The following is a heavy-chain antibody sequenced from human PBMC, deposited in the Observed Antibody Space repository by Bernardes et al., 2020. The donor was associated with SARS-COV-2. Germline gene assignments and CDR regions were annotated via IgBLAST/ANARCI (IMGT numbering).Heavy chain of an antibody. CDR1: GFTFSTYA. V-gene: IGHV3-23*01. CDR2: VSGSGGSTYYTDSVKGRST. D-gene: IGHD3-10*01. J-gene: IGHJ4*02. CDR3: AKGLYYYGSGSYLDY. Sequence: VGSLRLSCAASGFTFSTYAMNWVRQAPGKGLEWVSVVSGSGGSTYYTDSVKGRSTYYADSVKGRFTISRDNSKNTLYLEMNSLRAEDTAVYYCAKGLYYYGSGSYLDYWGQGTLVTVSS.